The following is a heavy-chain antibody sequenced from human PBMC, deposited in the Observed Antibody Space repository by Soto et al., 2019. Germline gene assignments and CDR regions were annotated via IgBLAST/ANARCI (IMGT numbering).Heavy chain of an antibody. CDR1: GFTFSSYA. CDR2: ISYDGSNK. J-gene: IGHJ4*02. V-gene: IGHV3-30-3*01. D-gene: IGHD6-13*01. CDR3: ARTAGIAAAGPLDY. Sequence: GGSLRLSCAASGFTFSSYAMHWVRQAPGKGLEWVAVISYDGSNKYYADSVKGRVTISRDNSKNTLYLQMNSLRAEDTAVYYCARTAGIAAAGPLDYWGQGTLVTVSS.